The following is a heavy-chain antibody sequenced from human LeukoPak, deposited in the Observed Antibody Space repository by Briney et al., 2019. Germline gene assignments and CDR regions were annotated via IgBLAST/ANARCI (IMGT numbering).Heavy chain of an antibody. Sequence: PSETLSLTCTVSGGSISSGRYYWSWIRQPAGKGLEWIGRIYTSGSTNYNPSLKSRVTISVDTSKNQFSLKLSSVTAADTAVYYCARAGRAAAIDYWGQGTLVTVSS. J-gene: IGHJ4*02. V-gene: IGHV4-61*02. CDR1: GGSISSGRYY. CDR3: ARAGRAAAIDY. D-gene: IGHD6-13*01. CDR2: IYTSGST.